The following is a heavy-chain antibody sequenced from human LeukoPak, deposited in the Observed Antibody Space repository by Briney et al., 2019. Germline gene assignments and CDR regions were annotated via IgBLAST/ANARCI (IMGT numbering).Heavy chain of an antibody. CDR2: IKSKTDGGTT. J-gene: IGHJ6*03. V-gene: IGHV3-15*01. CDR3: AKNFEEQQPVYYYYHYMDV. Sequence: GGSLRLSCAASGFTFSNAWMSWVRQASGKGLEWVGRIKSKTDGGTTDYAAPVKGRFTISRDDSKNTLYLQMNSLRDEDTAVYYCAKNFEEQQPVYYYYHYMDVWGKGTTVTVSS. CDR1: GFTFSNAW. D-gene: IGHD6-13*01.